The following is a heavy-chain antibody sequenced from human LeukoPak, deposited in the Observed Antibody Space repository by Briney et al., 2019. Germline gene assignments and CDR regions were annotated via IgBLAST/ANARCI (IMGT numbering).Heavy chain of an antibody. CDR2: INPNTGGT. CDR1: GYTFTGYY. V-gene: IGHV1-2*06. CDR3: ARVGDGLNDGFDI. Sequence: ASVKVSCKASGYTFTGYYMNWVRQAPRQGLEWMGRINPNTGGTNYAQNFQGSVTMTRDTSITTVYMELSRLRSDHTAVYYCARVGDGLNDGFDIWGQGTMVTVSS. J-gene: IGHJ3*02. D-gene: IGHD1-26*01.